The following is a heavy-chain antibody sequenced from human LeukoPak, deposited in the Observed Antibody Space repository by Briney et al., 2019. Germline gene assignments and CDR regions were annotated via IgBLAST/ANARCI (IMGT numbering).Heavy chain of an antibody. CDR3: SRADY. CDR2: INPNSGGT. V-gene: IGHV1-2*02. Sequence: EASVKVSSKASGDTFTGYYLHWVRQAPGQGLEWVGWINPNSGGTNYAQKFQGRVTMTRDTSISTVYMELSRLRSDDTAVYYCSRADYWGQGTLVTVSS. J-gene: IGHJ4*02. CDR1: GDTFTGYY.